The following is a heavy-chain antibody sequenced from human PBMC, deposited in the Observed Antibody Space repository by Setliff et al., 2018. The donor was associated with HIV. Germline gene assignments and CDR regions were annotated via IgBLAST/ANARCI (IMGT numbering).Heavy chain of an antibody. Sequence: GGSLRLSCSASGFTFSTYNMNWVRQAPGEGLEWVSSISDTRGYLYYANSVKGRFTISRDNAKNSLYLQMNSLRAEDTAVYYCARGRYYDIYTGYYNSGYYYSMDVWGKGTTVTVSS. D-gene: IGHD3-9*01. CDR1: GFTFSTYN. CDR2: ISDTRGYL. CDR3: ARGRYYDIYTGYYNSGYYYSMDV. V-gene: IGHV3-21*01. J-gene: IGHJ6*03.